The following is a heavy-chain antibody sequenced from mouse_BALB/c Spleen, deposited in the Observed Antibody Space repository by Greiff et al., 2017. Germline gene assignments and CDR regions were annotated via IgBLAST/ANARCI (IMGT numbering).Heavy chain of an antibody. CDR1: GFTFSDYY. Sequence: EVKLVESGGGLVKPGGSLKLSCAASGFTFSDYYMYWVRQTPEKRLEWVATISDGGSYTYYPDSVKGRFTISRDNAKNNLYLQMSSLKSEDTAMYYCARDPLGRGDYFDYWGQGTTLTVSS. CDR2: ISDGGSYT. V-gene: IGHV5-4*02. J-gene: IGHJ2*01. CDR3: ARDPLGRGDYFDY. D-gene: IGHD4-1*01.